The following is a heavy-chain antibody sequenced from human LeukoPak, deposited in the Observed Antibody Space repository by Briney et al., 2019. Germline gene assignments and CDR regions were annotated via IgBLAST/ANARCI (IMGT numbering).Heavy chain of an antibody. V-gene: IGHV1-69*13. CDR2: IIPMFGTA. CDR1: GGTFTSYA. D-gene: IGHD2-15*01. J-gene: IGHJ4*02. CDR3: ARDCSDGSCFFDY. Sequence: ASVKVSCKASGGTFTSYAISWVRQAPGQGLEWMGGIIPMFGTANYAQKFQGRVTITADESTSTPYMELSSLRSEDTAVYYCARDCSDGSCFFDYWGQGTLVTVSS.